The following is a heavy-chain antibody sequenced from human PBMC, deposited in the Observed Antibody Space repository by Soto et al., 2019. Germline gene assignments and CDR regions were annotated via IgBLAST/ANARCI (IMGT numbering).Heavy chain of an antibody. CDR3: ARKRGRIAPLGY. D-gene: IGHD6-13*01. Sequence: QVQLQQWGAGLLKPSETLSLTCAVYGGSFSGYYWSWIRQPPGKGLEWIGEINHSGSTNYNPSLKSRVTISVDTSKYQFSLKLSSVTAADTAVYYCARKRGRIAPLGYWCQGTLVTVSS. V-gene: IGHV4-34*01. CDR1: GGSFSGYY. J-gene: IGHJ4*02. CDR2: INHSGST.